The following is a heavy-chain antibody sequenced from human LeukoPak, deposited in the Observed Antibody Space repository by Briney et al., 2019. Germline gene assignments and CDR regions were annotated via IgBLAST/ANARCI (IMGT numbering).Heavy chain of an antibody. CDR3: ARVEGDGYNP. V-gene: IGHV3-48*04. Sequence: GGSLRLSCAASGFTFSSYSMNWVRQAPGKGLEWVSYISSSSSTIYYADSVKGRFTISRDNAKNSPHLQMNSLRAEDTAVYYCARVEGDGYNPWGQGTLVTVSS. CDR2: ISSSSSTI. J-gene: IGHJ5*02. CDR1: GFTFSSYS. D-gene: IGHD5-24*01.